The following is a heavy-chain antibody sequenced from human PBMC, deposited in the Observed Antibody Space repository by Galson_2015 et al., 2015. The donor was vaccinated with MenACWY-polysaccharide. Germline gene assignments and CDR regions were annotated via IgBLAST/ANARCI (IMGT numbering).Heavy chain of an antibody. CDR3: ARLSVLRFLEWPIDY. J-gene: IGHJ4*02. CDR1: GGSISSSSYY. Sequence: ETLSLPCTVSGGSISSSSYYWGWIRQPPGKGLEWIGSIYYSGSTYYNPSLKSRVTISVVTSKNQFSLKLSSVTAADTAVYYCARLSVLRFLEWPIDYWGQGTLVTVSS. D-gene: IGHD3-3*01. V-gene: IGHV4-39*01. CDR2: IYYSGST.